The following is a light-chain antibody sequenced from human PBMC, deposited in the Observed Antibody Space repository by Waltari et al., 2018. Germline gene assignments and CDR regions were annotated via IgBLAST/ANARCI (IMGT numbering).Light chain of an antibody. CDR2: GAS. CDR1: QSVSSSY. Sequence: EIALTQSPGTLSLSQGERATLSCRASQSVSSSYLAWYQQKPGQAPRLLIYGASSRATGIPDRFSGSGSGTDFTLTISRLEPEDFAVYYCQQYGSSPRTFGQGTKVEIK. J-gene: IGKJ1*01. V-gene: IGKV3-20*01. CDR3: QQYGSSPRT.